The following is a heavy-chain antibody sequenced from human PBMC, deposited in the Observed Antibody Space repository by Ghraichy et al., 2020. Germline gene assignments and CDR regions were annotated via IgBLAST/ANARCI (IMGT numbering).Heavy chain of an antibody. V-gene: IGHV5-51*01. J-gene: IGHJ3*02. CDR3: ARLTGRRSPEGAFDI. D-gene: IGHD1-20*01. CDR2: IYPGDSDT. CDR1: GYSFTSYW. Sequence: GESLNISCKGSGYSFTSYWIGWVRQMPGKGLEWMGIIYPGDSDTRYSPSFQGQVTISADKSISTAYLQWSSLKASDTAMYYCARLTGRRSPEGAFDIWGQGTMVTVSS.